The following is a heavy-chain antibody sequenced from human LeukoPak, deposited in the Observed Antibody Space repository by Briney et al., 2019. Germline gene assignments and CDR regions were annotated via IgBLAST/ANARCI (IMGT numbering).Heavy chain of an antibody. J-gene: IGHJ4*02. CDR1: GFTFSSYG. D-gene: IGHD2-2*01. V-gene: IGHV3-30*18. CDR2: ISYDGSNK. Sequence: GGSLRLSCAASGFTFSSYGMHWVRQAPGKGLEWVAVISYDGSNKYYADSVKGRFTISRDNSKNTLYLQMNSLRAEDTAVYYCAKDSVPAAMVGDFDYWGQGTLVTVSS. CDR3: AKDSVPAAMVGDFDY.